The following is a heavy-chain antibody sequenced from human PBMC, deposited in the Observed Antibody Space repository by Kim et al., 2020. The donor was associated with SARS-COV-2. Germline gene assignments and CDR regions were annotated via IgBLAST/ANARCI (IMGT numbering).Heavy chain of an antibody. CDR3: ARQQWLDYYFDY. V-gene: IGHV4-61*02. D-gene: IGHD6-19*01. CDR2: IYTSGST. Sequence: SETLSLTCTVSGGSISSGSYYWSWIRQPAGKGLEWIGRIYTSGSTNYNPSLKSRVTISVDTSKNQFSLKLSSVTAADTAVYYCARQQWLDYYFDYWGQGTLVTVSS. CDR1: GGSISSGSYY. J-gene: IGHJ4*02.